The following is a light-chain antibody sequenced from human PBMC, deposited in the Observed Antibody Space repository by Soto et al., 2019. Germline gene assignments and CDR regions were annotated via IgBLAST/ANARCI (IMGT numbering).Light chain of an antibody. CDR3: GTWDISLDTVV. V-gene: IGLV1-51*01. Sequence: QSVLTQPPSVSAAPGQKVTISCSGSSSNVGGNYVSWYQVLPQKAPKLLIYDNHKRHSAIPDRFSGSKSGTSATLGITDLQTGDEAEYYCGTWDISLDTVVFGGGTKLTVL. CDR1: SSNVGGNY. CDR2: DNH. J-gene: IGLJ2*01.